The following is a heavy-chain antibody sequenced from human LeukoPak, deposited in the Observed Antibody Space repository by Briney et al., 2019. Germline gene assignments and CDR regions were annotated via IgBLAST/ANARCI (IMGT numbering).Heavy chain of an antibody. Sequence: PGGSLSLTCEGSGFTFGGYSLSWVRQPPGKGLEWVSGVFCGGGSTYNADAVKGRFTISRDNSRSTRYLQMNSLRAEDTAVYYCAKDAIYGDGYWEFDYWGQGTLVTVSS. CDR2: VFCGGGST. V-gene: IGHV3-23*01. J-gene: IGHJ4*02. CDR1: GFTFGGYS. CDR3: AKDAIYGDGYWEFDY. D-gene: IGHD2-21*01.